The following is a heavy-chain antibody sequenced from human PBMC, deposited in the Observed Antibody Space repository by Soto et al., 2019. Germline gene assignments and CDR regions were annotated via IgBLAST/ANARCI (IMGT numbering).Heavy chain of an antibody. D-gene: IGHD3-22*01. Sequence: QVQLVQSGAEVKKPGASVKVSCKASGYSFATYGFSWVRQAPGQGLECVGWISAHNGDTHYSQKFQRRVPLTTDTSTNTGYMELRSLTSDDTAVYFCATEPIYYNDGSGYYPLGHWGQGTLVTVSS. CDR2: ISAHNGDT. V-gene: IGHV1-18*04. J-gene: IGHJ4*02. CDR3: ATEPIYYNDGSGYYPLGH. CDR1: GYSFATYG.